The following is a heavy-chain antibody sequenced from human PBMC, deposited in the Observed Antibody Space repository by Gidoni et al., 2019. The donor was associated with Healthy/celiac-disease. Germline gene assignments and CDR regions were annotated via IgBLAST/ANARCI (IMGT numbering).Heavy chain of an antibody. J-gene: IGHJ6*02. CDR1: GCTFRDYY. D-gene: IGHD1-1*01. CDR2: ISSSGSTL. V-gene: IGHV3-11*01. Sequence: QVQLVESGGGLVKPGGSLRLSCAASGCTFRDYYMSWIRQDPGKWLEWFSYISSSGSTLYYADSVKGRFAISRDNAKHSLYLQTNSLRAEDTAVYYCARFRPVLYYGMDVWGQGTTVTVSS. CDR3: ARFRPVLYYGMDV.